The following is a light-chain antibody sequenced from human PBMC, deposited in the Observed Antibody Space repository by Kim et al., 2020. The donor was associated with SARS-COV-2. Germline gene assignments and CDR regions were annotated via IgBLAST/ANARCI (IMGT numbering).Light chain of an antibody. CDR3: QSYDATNHYV. CDR2: DDD. J-gene: IGLJ1*01. CDR1: SGNIVSNF. V-gene: IGLV6-57*03. Sequence: KVTISCTRSSGNIVSNFVQWYQQRPGSAPTTLIYDDDKRPSGVPDRFSGSIDTSSNSASLTISGLQTEDEAAYYCQSYDATNHYVFGTGTKVTVL.